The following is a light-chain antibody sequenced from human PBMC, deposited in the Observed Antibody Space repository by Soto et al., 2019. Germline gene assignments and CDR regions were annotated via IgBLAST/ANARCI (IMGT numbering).Light chain of an antibody. CDR1: QSVSSN. J-gene: IGKJ4*01. CDR2: GAS. CDR3: QQRSNWRRLT. Sequence: EIVMTQSPATLSVSPGERATLSCRASQSVSSNLAWYQQKPGQAPRLLIYGASTRATGIPARFSGSGSRTDFTLTISSLEPEDFAVYYCQQRSNWRRLTFGGGTKVDIK. V-gene: IGKV3-15*01.